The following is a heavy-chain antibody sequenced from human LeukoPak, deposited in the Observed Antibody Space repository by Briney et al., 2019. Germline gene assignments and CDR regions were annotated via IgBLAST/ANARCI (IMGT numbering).Heavy chain of an antibody. CDR2: INHSGTT. D-gene: IGHD2-15*01. Sequence: PSETLSLTCAVYGGSFSGYHWTWIRQPPGGGLEWIGEINHSGTTNYNPSLKSRVTISVDTSKNQFSLKLNSVTAADTAVYYCARGQVVRNYWGQGTLVTVSS. CDR3: ARGQVVRNY. V-gene: IGHV4-34*01. CDR1: GGSFSGYH. J-gene: IGHJ4*02.